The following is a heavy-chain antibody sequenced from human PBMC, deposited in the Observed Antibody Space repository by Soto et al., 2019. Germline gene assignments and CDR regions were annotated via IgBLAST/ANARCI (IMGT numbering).Heavy chain of an antibody. V-gene: IGHV3-11*04. J-gene: IGHJ6*02. CDR2: ISSSSSTI. CDR3: ARDRAGAQYGLDV. Sequence: GESLKISCAASGFTFSDYYMSWIRQAPGKGLEWVSYISSSSSTIYYVDSVKGRFTISRDNAKNSLYLQMNSLRDEDTAVYYCARDRAGAQYGLDVWGQGTTVTVSS. D-gene: IGHD1-26*01. CDR1: GFTFSDYY.